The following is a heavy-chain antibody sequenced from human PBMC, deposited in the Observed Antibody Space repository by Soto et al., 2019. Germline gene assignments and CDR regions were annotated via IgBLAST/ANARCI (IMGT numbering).Heavy chain of an antibody. CDR2: IDPSDSYT. CDR3: ARHSRYCSGGSCYYYYYGMDV. D-gene: IGHD2-15*01. V-gene: IGHV5-10-1*01. Sequence: GESLKISCKGSGYSFTSYWISWVRQMPEKGLEWMGRIDPSDSYTNYSPSFQGHVTISADKSISTAYLQWSSLKASDTAMYYCARHSRYCSGGSCYYYYYGMDVWGQGTTVTVSS. CDR1: GYSFTSYW. J-gene: IGHJ6*02.